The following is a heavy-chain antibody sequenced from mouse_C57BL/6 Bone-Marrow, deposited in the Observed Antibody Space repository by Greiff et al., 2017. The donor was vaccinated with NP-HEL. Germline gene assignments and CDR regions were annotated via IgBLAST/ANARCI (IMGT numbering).Heavy chain of an antibody. D-gene: IGHD3-2*02. CDR1: GFTFTDYY. CDR2: IRNKANGYTT. CDR3: AGYADSSGSYYFDD. J-gene: IGHJ2*01. Sequence: EVQVIESGGGLVQPGGSLSLSCAASGFTFTDYYMSWVRQPPGKALEWLGFIRNKANGYTTEYSASVKGRFTISRDNSQSILYLQMNALRAEDSATYYCAGYADSSGSYYFDDWGKGTTLTVSA. V-gene: IGHV7-3*01.